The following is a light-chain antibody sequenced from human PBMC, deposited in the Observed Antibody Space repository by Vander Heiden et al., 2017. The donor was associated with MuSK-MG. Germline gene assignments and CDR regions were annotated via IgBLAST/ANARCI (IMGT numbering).Light chain of an antibody. CDR2: DAS. CDR1: QSVSSY. CDR3: QQRSNLRT. V-gene: IGKV3-11*01. J-gene: IGKJ4*01. Sequence: EIVLTQSPATLSLSPGERATLSCRASQSVSSYLAWYQQKPGQAPRLLIYDASNRANGIPDRFSGSGYGTDFTLTSSSREHEDFAVYYWQQRSNLRTFGGGTKVEIK.